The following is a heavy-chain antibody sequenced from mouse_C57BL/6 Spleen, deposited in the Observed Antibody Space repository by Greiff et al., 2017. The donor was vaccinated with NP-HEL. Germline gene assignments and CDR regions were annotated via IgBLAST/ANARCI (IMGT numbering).Heavy chain of an antibody. CDR2: ISSGGSYT. CDR1: GFTFSSYG. Sequence: EVQLVESGGDLVKPGGSLKLSCAASGFTFSSYGMSWFRQTPDKRLEWVATISSGGSYTYYPDSVKGRFTISRDNAKNTLYLQMSSLKSEDTAMYYCARHFSAYYSNSYWGQGTLVTVSA. D-gene: IGHD2-5*01. V-gene: IGHV5-6*01. J-gene: IGHJ3*01. CDR3: ARHFSAYYSNSY.